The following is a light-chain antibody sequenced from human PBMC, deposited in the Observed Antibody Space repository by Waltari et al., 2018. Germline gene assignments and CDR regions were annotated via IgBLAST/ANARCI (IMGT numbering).Light chain of an antibody. CDR3: ETGDSNTRV. CDR1: SGHRNYV. CDR2: LEGSGRD. J-gene: IGLJ3*02. V-gene: IGLV4-60*03. Sequence: QPVLTQSSSASAALGSSVKLTCTLSSGHRNYVIAWHQQQPGEAPRFLMTLEGSGRDNKGGGVPDRFSGSSFGADRYLTISNLQSEDEAEYYCETGDSNTRVFGGGTKLTVL.